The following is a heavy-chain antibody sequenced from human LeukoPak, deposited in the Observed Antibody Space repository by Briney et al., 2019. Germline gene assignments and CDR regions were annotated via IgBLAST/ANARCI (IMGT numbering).Heavy chain of an antibody. CDR3: AKVDPITMVRGVIITPFDY. CDR1: GFTFSTYG. Sequence: PGGSLRLSCAASGFTFSTYGMHWVRQAPGKGLEWVAVIWYDGSNKYYADSVKGRFTISRDNSKNTLYLQMNSLRAEDTAVYYCAKVDPITMVRGVIITPFDYWGQGTLVTVSS. V-gene: IGHV3-33*06. D-gene: IGHD3-10*01. J-gene: IGHJ4*02. CDR2: IWYDGSNK.